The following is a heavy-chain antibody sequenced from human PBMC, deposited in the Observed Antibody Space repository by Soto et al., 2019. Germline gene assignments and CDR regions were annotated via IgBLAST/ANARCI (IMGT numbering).Heavy chain of an antibody. V-gene: IGHV3-30*18. CDR3: AKDRVPELRHFYYGMDV. J-gene: IGHJ6*02. D-gene: IGHD1-7*01. CDR1: GFTFSTYG. CDR2: ISYDGSNK. Sequence: GGSLRLSCAAPGFTFSTYGMHWVRQAPGKGLEWVAVISYDGSNKYYADSVKGRFTISRDNSKNTLYLQMNSLRVEDTAVYYCAKDRVPELRHFYYGMDVWGQGTTVTVSS.